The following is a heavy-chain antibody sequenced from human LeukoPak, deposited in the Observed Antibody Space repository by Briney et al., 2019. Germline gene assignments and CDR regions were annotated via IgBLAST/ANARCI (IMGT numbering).Heavy chain of an antibody. D-gene: IGHD4-23*01. CDR1: GFTFSSYW. CDR2: IKQDGSEK. J-gene: IGHJ3*02. V-gene: IGHV3-7*01. Sequence: PGGSLRLSCAASGFTFSSYWMSWVRQAPGKGLEWVANIKQDGSEKYYVDSVKGRFTISRDNAKNSLYLQMNSLRAEDTAVYYCARSTVVTPASAFDIWGQGTMVTVSS. CDR3: ARSTVVTPASAFDI.